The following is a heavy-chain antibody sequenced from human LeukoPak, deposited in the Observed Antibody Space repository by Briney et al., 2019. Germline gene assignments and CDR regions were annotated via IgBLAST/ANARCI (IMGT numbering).Heavy chain of an antibody. CDR3: ARDIVVVVAALSQNHDAFDI. CDR1: GFTFSSYA. CDR2: ISYDGSNK. Sequence: GGSLRLSCAASGFTFSSYAMHWVRQAPGKRLEWVAVISYDGSNKYYADSVKGRFTISRDNSKNTLYLQMNSLRAEDTAVYYCARDIVVVVAALSQNHDAFDIWGQGTMVTVSS. V-gene: IGHV3-30-3*01. J-gene: IGHJ3*02. D-gene: IGHD2-15*01.